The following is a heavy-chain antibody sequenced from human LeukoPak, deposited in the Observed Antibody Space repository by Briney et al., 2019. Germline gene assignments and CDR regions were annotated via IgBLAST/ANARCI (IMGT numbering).Heavy chain of an antibody. Sequence: SETLSLTCTVSGGSVSGSDYYWDWIRQPPGKGLEWIGEINHSGSTNYNPSLKSRVTISVDTSKNQFSLKLSSVTAADTAVYYCARALIAVAANWFGPWGQGTLVTVSS. CDR1: GGSVSGSDYY. CDR3: ARALIAVAANWFGP. J-gene: IGHJ5*02. CDR2: INHSGST. D-gene: IGHD6-19*01. V-gene: IGHV4-39*07.